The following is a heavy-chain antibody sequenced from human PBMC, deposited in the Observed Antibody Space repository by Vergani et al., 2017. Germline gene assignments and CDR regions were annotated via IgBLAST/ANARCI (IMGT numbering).Heavy chain of an antibody. J-gene: IGHJ4*02. Sequence: EVQLVESGGGLVQPGRSLRLSCAASGFTFDDYAMHWVRQAPGKGLEWVSGISWNSGSIGYADSVKGRFTISRDNAKNSLYLQMNSLRAEATALYYGAKAPGGKHVWSYQYYFDYWGQGTLVTVSS. CDR3: AKAPGGKHVWSYQYYFDY. V-gene: IGHV3-9*01. CDR1: GFTFDDYA. D-gene: IGHD3-3*02. CDR2: ISWNSGSI.